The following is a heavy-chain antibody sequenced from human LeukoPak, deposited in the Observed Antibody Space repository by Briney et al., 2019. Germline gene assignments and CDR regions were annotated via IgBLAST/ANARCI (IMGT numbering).Heavy chain of an antibody. D-gene: IGHD3-10*01. CDR2: LYYDDSGT. J-gene: IGHJ5*02. Sequence: GESLKIPWKSGGYSFTNYWNVWVRPMPGKGLEWIGVLYYDDSGTQYSPSFQGQVTISVDKSISTVYLQWSALKASDSAIYYCARLGVKIVRGVSLKRSGTHWFDPWGQGTLVTVSS. CDR3: ARLGVKIVRGVSLKRSGTHWFDP. CDR1: GYSFTNYW. V-gene: IGHV5-51*01.